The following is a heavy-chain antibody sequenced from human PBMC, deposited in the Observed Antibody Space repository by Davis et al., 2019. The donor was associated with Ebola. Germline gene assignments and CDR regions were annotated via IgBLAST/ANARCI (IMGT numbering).Heavy chain of an antibody. CDR2: FRSKANSYAT. D-gene: IGHD1-26*01. CDR3: TSTTNLIDN. CDR1: ASTSSGSA. J-gene: IGHJ4*02. Sequence: GRFLRPSSPPSASTSSGSAMHWVRKASGKGLEWVGSFRSKANSYATAYAASVKGRFTISRADSKNTAYLQMNSLKTEDTAVYYCTSTTNLIDNWGQGALVTVSS. V-gene: IGHV3-73*01.